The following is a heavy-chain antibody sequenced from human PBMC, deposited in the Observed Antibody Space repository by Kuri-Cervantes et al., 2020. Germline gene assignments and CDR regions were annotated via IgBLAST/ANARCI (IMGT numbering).Heavy chain of an antibody. D-gene: IGHD3-3*01. CDR3: ARGRFLEWLPNY. CDR2: INPSGGST. Sequence: ASVKVSCKASGGTFSSYTISWVRQAPGQGLEWMGIINPSGGSTSYAQKFQGRVTMTRDTSTSTVYMELSNLRSEDTAVYYCARGRFLEWLPNYWGQGTLVTVSS. V-gene: IGHV1-46*01. J-gene: IGHJ4*02. CDR1: GGTFSSYT.